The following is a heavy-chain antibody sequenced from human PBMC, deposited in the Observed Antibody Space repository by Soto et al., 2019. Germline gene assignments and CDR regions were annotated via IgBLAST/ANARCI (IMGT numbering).Heavy chain of an antibody. V-gene: IGHV3-23*05. J-gene: IGHJ4*02. CDR1: GFAFSNCA. D-gene: IGHD2-21*02. CDR2: IKTSGDTT. Sequence: PGGSLRLSCAASGFAFSNCAMSWVRQAPGKGLEWVSTIKTSGDTTFYADPVKGHFTTSRDDSKNTLYLQMNSLRAEDTATYYCTKDVTGDIGADFWGQGTPVTVSS. CDR3: TKDVTGDIGADF.